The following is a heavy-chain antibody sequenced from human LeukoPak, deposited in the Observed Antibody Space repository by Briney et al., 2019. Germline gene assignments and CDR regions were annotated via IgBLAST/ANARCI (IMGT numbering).Heavy chain of an antibody. CDR3: ARATPLRYYDFWSGTRWFDP. CDR2: INPNSGGT. D-gene: IGHD3-3*01. J-gene: IGHJ5*02. CDR1: GYTFTGYY. V-gene: IGHV1-2*02. Sequence: ASVKVSCKASGYTFTGYYMHWVRQAPGQGLEWMGSINPNSGGTNYAQKFQGRVTMTRDTSISTAYMELSRLRSDDTAVYYCARATPLRYYDFWSGTRWFDPWGQGTLVTVSS.